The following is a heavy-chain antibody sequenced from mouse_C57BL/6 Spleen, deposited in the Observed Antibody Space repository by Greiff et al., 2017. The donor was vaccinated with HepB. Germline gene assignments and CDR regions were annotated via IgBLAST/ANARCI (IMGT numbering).Heavy chain of an antibody. D-gene: IGHD4-1*02. CDR1: GFTFSDYY. J-gene: IGHJ2*01. Sequence: EVHLVESGGGLVQPGGSLKLSCAASGFTFSDYYMYWVRQTPEKRLEWVAYISNGGGSTYYPDTVKGRFTISRDNAKNTLYLQMSRLKSEDTAMYYCARFPTGTRGGYFDYWGQGTTLTVSS. CDR3: ARFPTGTRGGYFDY. V-gene: IGHV5-12*01. CDR2: ISNGGGST.